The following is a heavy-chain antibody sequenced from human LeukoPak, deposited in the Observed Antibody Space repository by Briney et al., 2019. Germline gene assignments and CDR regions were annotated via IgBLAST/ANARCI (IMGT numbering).Heavy chain of an antibody. V-gene: IGHV4-34*01. CDR1: GGSFSGYY. CDR3: ARGRYSSSWYYYYGMDV. J-gene: IGHJ6*04. CDR2: INHSGST. Sequence: PSETLSLTCAVYGGSFSGYYWSWLRQPPGKGLEWIGEINHSGSTNYNPSLKSRVTISVDTSKNQFSLKLSSVTAADTAVYYCARGRYSSSWYYYYGMDVWGKGTTVTVSS. D-gene: IGHD6-13*01.